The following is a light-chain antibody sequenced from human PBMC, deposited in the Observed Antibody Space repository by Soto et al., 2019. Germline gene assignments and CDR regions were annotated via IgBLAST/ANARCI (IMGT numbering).Light chain of an antibody. CDR1: QSVSSY. Sequence: EIVLTQSPATLSLSPGQRATLSCRACQSVSSYLAWYQQKPGQAPRLLIYGASTRATGIPARFSGSGSGTEFTLTICSLQSEDFALYYCQQYNNWPPITFGQGTRLEIK. J-gene: IGKJ5*01. CDR2: GAS. V-gene: IGKV3-15*01. CDR3: QQYNNWPPIT.